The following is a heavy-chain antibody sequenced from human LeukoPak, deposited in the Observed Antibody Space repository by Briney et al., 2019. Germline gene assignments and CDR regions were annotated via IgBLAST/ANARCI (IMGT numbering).Heavy chain of an antibody. D-gene: IGHD3-10*02. CDR2: ISYDGSNK. CDR3: AKDLVRGVIRDLTGYGMDV. Sequence: GRSLRLSCAASGFTFSSYGMHWVRQAPGKGLEWVAVISYDGSNKYYAVSVKGRFTISRDNSKNTLYLQMNSLRAEDTAVYYCAKDLVRGVIRDLTGYGMDVWGQGTTVTVSS. CDR1: GFTFSSYG. V-gene: IGHV3-30*18. J-gene: IGHJ6*02.